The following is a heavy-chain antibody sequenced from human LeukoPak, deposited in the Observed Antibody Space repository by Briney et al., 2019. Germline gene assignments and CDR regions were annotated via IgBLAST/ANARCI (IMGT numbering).Heavy chain of an antibody. CDR1: GYTFTSYD. CDR2: MNPNSANT. V-gene: IGHV1-8*01. J-gene: IGHJ4*02. CDR3: ARGAPGSYCSGGSCPYFDY. D-gene: IGHD2-15*01. Sequence: ASVRVSCKASGYTFTSYDINWVRQATGQGLEWMGWMNPNSANTGCAQNFQGRVTMTRNTSISTAYMELSSLRSEDTAVYYCARGAPGSYCSGGSCPYFDYWGQGTLVTVSS.